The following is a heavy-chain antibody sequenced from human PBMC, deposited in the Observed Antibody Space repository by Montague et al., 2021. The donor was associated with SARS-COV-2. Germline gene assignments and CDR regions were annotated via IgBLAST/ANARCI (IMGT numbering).Heavy chain of an antibody. Sequence: SETLSLTCAVYRGSLHIFSWGWIRQSPGKGLEWIGEVDHSVNTKYNPSLKSRVTISVDTSKNQFSLNLTSVTAADTAIYYCARGTRAVQITPGFRYWGQGTQVAVSS. CDR2: VDHSVNT. CDR3: ARGTRAVQITPGFRY. J-gene: IGHJ4*02. D-gene: IGHD5-24*01. V-gene: IGHV4-34*01. CDR1: RGSLHIFS.